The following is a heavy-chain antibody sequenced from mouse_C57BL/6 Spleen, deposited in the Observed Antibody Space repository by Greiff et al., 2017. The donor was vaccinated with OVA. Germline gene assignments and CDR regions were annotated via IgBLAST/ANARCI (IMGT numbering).Heavy chain of an antibody. V-gene: IGHV2-9-1*01. CDR2: IWTGGGT. D-gene: IGHD1-1*01. Sequence: VKLQESGPGLVAPSQSLSITCTVSGFSLTSYAISWVRQPPGKGLEWLGVIWTGGGTNYNSALKSRLSISKDNSKSQVFLKMNSLQTDDTARYYCARMGYYGSSSHWYFDVWGTGTTVTVSS. CDR3: ARMGYYGSSSHWYFDV. CDR1: GFSLTSYA. J-gene: IGHJ1*03.